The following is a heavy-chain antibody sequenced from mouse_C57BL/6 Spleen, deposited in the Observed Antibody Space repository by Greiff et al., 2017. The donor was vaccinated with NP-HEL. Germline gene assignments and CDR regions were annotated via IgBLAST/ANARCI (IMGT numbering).Heavy chain of an antibody. CDR2: IDPETGGT. CDR3: TRNYGRGFYAMDY. J-gene: IGHJ4*01. D-gene: IGHD1-1*01. V-gene: IGHV1-15*01. Sequence: QVQLKESGAELVRPGASVTLSCKASGYTFTDYEMHWVKQTPVHGLEWIGAIDPETGGTAYNQKFKGKAILTADKSSSTAYMELRSLTSEDSAVDYCTRNYGRGFYAMDYWGQGTSVTVSS. CDR1: GYTFTDYE.